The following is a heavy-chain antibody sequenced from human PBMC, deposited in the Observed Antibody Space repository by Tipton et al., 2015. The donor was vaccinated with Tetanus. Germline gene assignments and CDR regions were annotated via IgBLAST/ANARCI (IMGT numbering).Heavy chain of an antibody. Sequence: TLSLTCTVSGGSISSSSYYWGWIRQPPGKGLEWIGSIYYSGSTYYNPSLKSRVTISVDTSKNQFSLKLSSVTAADTAVYYCARQTRATVTTLDYWGQGTLVTVSS. D-gene: IGHD4-17*01. J-gene: IGHJ4*02. CDR1: GGSISSSSYY. CDR2: IYYSGST. V-gene: IGHV4-39*01. CDR3: ARQTRATVTTLDY.